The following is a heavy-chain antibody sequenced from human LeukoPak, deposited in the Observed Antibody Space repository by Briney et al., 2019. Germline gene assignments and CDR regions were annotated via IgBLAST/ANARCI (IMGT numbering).Heavy chain of an antibody. CDR2: IYSGGST. J-gene: IGHJ4*02. D-gene: IGHD3-22*01. V-gene: IGHV3-53*01. CDR3: ARGTDYYDSSGHTWGYFDY. Sequence: PGGSLRLSCAASGFTVSSNYMSWVRQAPGKGLEWVSVIYSGGSTYYADSVEGRFTISRDNSKNTLYLQMNSLRAEDTAVYYCARGTDYYDSSGHTWGYFDYWGQGTLVTVSS. CDR1: GFTVSSNY.